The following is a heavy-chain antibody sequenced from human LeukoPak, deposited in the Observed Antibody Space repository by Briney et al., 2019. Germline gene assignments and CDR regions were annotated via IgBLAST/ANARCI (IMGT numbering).Heavy chain of an antibody. CDR3: VRDLSRGWSPFDY. CDR2: IRYDGSNK. Sequence: GGSLRLSCAASGFTFSSYGMHWVRQAPGKGLEWVAFIRYDGSNKYYADSVKGRFTISRDNSKNTLYLQMNSLRAEDTAVYYCVRDLSRGWSPFDYWGQGTPVTVSS. D-gene: IGHD6-19*01. V-gene: IGHV3-30*02. CDR1: GFTFSSYG. J-gene: IGHJ4*02.